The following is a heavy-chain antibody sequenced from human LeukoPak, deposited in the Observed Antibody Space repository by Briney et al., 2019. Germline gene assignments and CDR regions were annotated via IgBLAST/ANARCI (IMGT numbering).Heavy chain of an antibody. CDR1: GFTFSSYG. CDR2: ISYDGSNK. V-gene: IGHV3-30*03. Sequence: GGSLRLSCAASGFTFSSYGMHWVRQAPGKGLEWVAVISYDGSNKYYADSVKGRFTISRDNSKNTLYLQMNSLRAEDTAVYYCARDLGDYGLDYWGQGTLVTVSS. CDR3: ARDLGDYGLDY. D-gene: IGHD4-17*01. J-gene: IGHJ4*02.